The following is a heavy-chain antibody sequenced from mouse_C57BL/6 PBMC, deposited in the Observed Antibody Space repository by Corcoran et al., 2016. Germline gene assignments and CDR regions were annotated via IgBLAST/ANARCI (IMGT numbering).Heavy chain of an antibody. J-gene: IGHJ4*01. D-gene: IGHD2-5*01. Sequence: QVQLQQSGAELVKPGASVKISCKASGYAFSSYWMNWVKQRPGKGLEWIGQIYPGDGDTNYNGKFKGKATLTADKSSSTAYMQLSSLTSEDSAVYFCARVVDSNYEGDYAMDYWGQGTSVTVSS. V-gene: IGHV1-80*01. CDR2: IYPGDGDT. CDR3: ARVVDSNYEGDYAMDY. CDR1: GYAFSSYW.